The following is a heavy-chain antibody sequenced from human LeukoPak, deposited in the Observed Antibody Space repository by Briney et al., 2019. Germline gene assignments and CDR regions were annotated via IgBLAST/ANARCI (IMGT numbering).Heavy chain of an antibody. V-gene: IGHV3-23*01. CDR2: ISGSGGST. D-gene: IGHD1-26*01. J-gene: IGHJ4*02. Sequence: TGGSLRLSCAASGFTFAGYAMTWVRQAPGKGLEGVSLISGSGGSTYYADVVKGRFTISRDNSKNALYLRMNSLTAEDTAVYYCARGGYSGTYYFDYWGQGTLVTVSS. CDR1: GFTFAGYA. CDR3: ARGGYSGTYYFDY.